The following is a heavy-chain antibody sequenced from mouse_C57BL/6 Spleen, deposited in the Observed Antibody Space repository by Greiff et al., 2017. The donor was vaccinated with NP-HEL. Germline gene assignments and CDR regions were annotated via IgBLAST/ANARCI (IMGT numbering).Heavy chain of an antibody. CDR3: ARHDDYYAMDY. J-gene: IGHJ4*01. CDR1: GFTFSSYG. V-gene: IGHV5-6*01. Sequence: EVKLMESGGDLVKPGGSLKLSCAASGFTFSSYGMSWVRQTPDKRLEWVATISSGGSYTYYPDSVKGRFTISRDNAKNTLYLQMSSLKSEDTAMYYCARHDDYYAMDYWGQGTSVTVSS. CDR2: ISSGGSYT. D-gene: IGHD2-3*01.